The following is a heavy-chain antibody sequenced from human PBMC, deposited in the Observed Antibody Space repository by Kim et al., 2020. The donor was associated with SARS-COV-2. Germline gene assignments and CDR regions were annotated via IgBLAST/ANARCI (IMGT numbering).Heavy chain of an antibody. Sequence: GGSLRLSCAASGFTFSSYGMHWVRQAPGKGLEWVAVISYDGSNKYYADSVKGRFTISRDNSKNTLYLQMNSLRAEDTAVYYCATAEASGSSGWYGGDAFDIWGQGTMVTVSS. V-gene: IGHV3-30*03. J-gene: IGHJ3*02. CDR2: ISYDGSNK. CDR1: GFTFSSYG. CDR3: ATAEASGSSGWYGGDAFDI. D-gene: IGHD6-19*01.